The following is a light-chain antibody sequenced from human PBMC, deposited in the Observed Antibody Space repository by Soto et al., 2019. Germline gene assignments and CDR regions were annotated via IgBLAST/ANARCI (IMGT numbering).Light chain of an antibody. CDR1: SGSIASHY. CDR2: EDN. Sequence: NFMLTQPHSVSESPGKTVTISCTRSSGSIASHYVQWYQQRPGSAPTTVIYEDNQRPSGVPDRFSRSIDSSSNSASLTISGLKTEDEADYYCQSFDSTNVVFGGGTKLTVL. J-gene: IGLJ2*01. CDR3: QSFDSTNVV. V-gene: IGLV6-57*03.